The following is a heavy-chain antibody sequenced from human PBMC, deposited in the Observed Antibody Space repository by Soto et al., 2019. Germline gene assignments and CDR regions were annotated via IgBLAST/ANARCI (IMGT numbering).Heavy chain of an antibody. CDR1: GGTFSSYT. V-gene: IGHV1-69*02. D-gene: IGHD6-19*01. CDR3: ARSSSGIAVAGLDY. Sequence: GASVKVSCKASGGTFSSYTISWVRQAPGQGLEWMGRIIPILGIANYAQKFQGRVTITADKSTSTAYMELSSLRSEDTAVYYCARSSSGIAVAGLDYWGQGTLVTVSS. CDR2: IIPILGIA. J-gene: IGHJ4*02.